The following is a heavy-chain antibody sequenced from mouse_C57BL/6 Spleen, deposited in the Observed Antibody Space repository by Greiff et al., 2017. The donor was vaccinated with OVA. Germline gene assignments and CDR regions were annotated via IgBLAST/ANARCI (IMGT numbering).Heavy chain of an antibody. Sequence: VQLQQPGTELVKPGASVKLSCKASGYTFTSYWMHWVKQRPGQGLEWIGNINPSNGGTNYNEKFKSKATLTVDKSSSTAYMQLSSLTSEDYAVYYCARSEDGYYFFYAMDYWGQGTSVTVSS. CDR2: INPSNGGT. CDR1: GYTFTSYW. D-gene: IGHD2-3*01. V-gene: IGHV1-53*01. CDR3: ARSEDGYYFFYAMDY. J-gene: IGHJ4*01.